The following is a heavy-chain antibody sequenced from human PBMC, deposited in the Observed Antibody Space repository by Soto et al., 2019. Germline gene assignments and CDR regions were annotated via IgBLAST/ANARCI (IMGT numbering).Heavy chain of an antibody. Sequence: GSLRLSCAASGFTFSSYAMHWVRQAPGKGLEWVAVISYDGSNKYYADSVKGRFTISRDNSKNTLYLQMNSLRAEDTAVYYCASVYYYDSSGYYLADYWGQGTLVTVSS. J-gene: IGHJ4*02. CDR1: GFTFSSYA. D-gene: IGHD3-22*01. CDR3: ASVYYYDSSGYYLADY. CDR2: ISYDGSNK. V-gene: IGHV3-30-3*01.